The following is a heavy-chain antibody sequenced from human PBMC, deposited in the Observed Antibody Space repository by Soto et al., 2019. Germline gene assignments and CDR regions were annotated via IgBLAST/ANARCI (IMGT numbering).Heavy chain of an antibody. J-gene: IGHJ6*02. Sequence: SETLSLTCTVSGGSISSGGYYWSWIRQHPGKGLEWIGYIYYSGSTYYNPSLKSRVTISVDTSKNQFSLKLSSVTAADTAVYYCARYYYYDSSDRDQGYYYYGMDVWGQGTTVTVSS. V-gene: IGHV4-31*03. CDR2: IYYSGST. CDR1: GGSISSGGYY. CDR3: ARYYYYDSSDRDQGYYYYGMDV. D-gene: IGHD3-22*01.